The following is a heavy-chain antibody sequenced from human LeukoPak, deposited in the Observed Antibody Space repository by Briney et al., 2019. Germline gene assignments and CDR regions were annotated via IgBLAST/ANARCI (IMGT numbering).Heavy chain of an antibody. CDR3: AKDAVVWDWNDVPDY. CDR2: IRYDGSNK. D-gene: IGHD1-1*01. V-gene: IGHV3-30*02. J-gene: IGHJ4*02. Sequence: GGSLRLSCAASGFTFSSYGMHWVRQAPGKGLEWVAFIRYDGSNKYYADSVKGRFTISRDNSKNTLYLQMNSLRAEDTAVYYCAKDAVVWDWNDVPDYWGQGTLVTVSS. CDR1: GFTFSSYG.